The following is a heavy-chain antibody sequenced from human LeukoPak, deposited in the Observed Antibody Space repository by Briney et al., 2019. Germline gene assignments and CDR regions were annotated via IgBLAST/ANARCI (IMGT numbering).Heavy chain of an antibody. J-gene: IGHJ4*02. V-gene: IGHV3-49*04. CDR1: GFTFGDSA. D-gene: IGHD2-21*01. CDR2: IRSKNYGGTS. CDR3: TRGHTCAV. Sequence: GGSLRLSCAAPGFTFGDSAIAWVRQAPGKGLEWVGSIRSKNYGGTSEYAASVRGRFTFSSDDSQNIAYLQMNNLTTEHTAMYYCTRGHTCAVWGQGTLVTVSP.